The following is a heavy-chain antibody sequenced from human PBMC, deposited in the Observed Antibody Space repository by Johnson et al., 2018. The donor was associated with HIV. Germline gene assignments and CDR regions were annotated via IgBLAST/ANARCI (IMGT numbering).Heavy chain of an antibody. CDR2: ITYDGSNK. D-gene: IGHD5-18*01. Sequence: QLVEYGGGVVQPGRSLRLSCAASGFTFSSYAMHWVRQAPGKGLEWVAVITYDGSNKYYADSVKGRFTISRDNSKNTLYLQMNSLRAEDTAVYYCARERTYLDTAMVDAFDIWGQGTMVTVSS. J-gene: IGHJ3*02. V-gene: IGHV3-30-3*01. CDR3: ARERTYLDTAMVDAFDI. CDR1: GFTFSSYA.